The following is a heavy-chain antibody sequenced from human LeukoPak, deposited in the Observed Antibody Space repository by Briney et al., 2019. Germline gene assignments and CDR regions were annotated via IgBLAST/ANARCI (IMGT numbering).Heavy chain of an antibody. Sequence: SETLSLTCSVSGDSMSSYYWNWIRQPPGKGLEWIGYIYYSGSTNYNPSLKSRVTISVDTSKNQFSLKLRSATTADTALYYCAREGECSGGSCYSYGWFDPWGQGTLVTVSS. J-gene: IGHJ5*02. CDR3: AREGECSGGSCYSYGWFDP. CDR2: IYYSGST. V-gene: IGHV4-59*01. CDR1: GDSMSSYY. D-gene: IGHD2-15*01.